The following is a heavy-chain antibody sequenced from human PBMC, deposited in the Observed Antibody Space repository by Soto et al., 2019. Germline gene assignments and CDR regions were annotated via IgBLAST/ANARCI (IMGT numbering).Heavy chain of an antibody. Sequence: PGESLTISCKGSGYSFTSYWIGWVRQMPGKGLEWMGIIYPGDSDTRYSPSFQGQVTISADKSISTAYLQWSSLKASDIAMYYCARSMADSSGYFLTDYWGQGTLVTVSS. CDR2: IYPGDSDT. J-gene: IGHJ4*02. V-gene: IGHV5-51*01. CDR3: ARSMADSSGYFLTDY. CDR1: GYSFTSYW. D-gene: IGHD3-22*01.